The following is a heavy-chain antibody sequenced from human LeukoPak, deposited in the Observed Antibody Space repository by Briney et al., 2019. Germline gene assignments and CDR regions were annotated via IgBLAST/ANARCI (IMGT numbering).Heavy chain of an antibody. Sequence: PSETLSLTCAVYGGSFSGYYWSWIRQPPGKGLEWIGEINHSGSTNYNPSLKSRATISVDTSKNQFSLKLSSVTAADTAVYYCAGAHSSGYYPLDYWGQGTLVTVSS. CDR1: GGSFSGYY. J-gene: IGHJ4*02. D-gene: IGHD3-22*01. V-gene: IGHV4-34*01. CDR3: AGAHSSGYYPLDY. CDR2: INHSGST.